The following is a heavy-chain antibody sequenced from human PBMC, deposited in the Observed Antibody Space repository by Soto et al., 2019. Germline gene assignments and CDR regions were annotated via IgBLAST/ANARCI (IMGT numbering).Heavy chain of an antibody. CDR3: ARDDGLRLPRAAFEI. J-gene: IGHJ3*02. D-gene: IGHD5-18*01. Sequence: MRWIIKTQGKGLEWVSSIISNSASIYYADSVKGRFTISRDNAQNSLYLQMNSLRAEDTAVYYCARDDGLRLPRAAFEIWVQGT. V-gene: IGHV3-21*06. CDR2: IISNSASI.